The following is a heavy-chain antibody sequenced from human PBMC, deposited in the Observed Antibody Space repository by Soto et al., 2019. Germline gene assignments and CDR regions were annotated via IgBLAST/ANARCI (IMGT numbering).Heavy chain of an antibody. CDR2: IIPIFGTA. D-gene: IGHD2-21*02. CDR3: ASPYCGGDCYYAFDI. J-gene: IGHJ3*02. Sequence: GASVKVSCKASGGTFSSYAISWVRQAPGQGLEWMGGIIPIFGTANYAQKFQGRVTITADESTSTAYMELSSLGSEDTAVYYCASPYCGGDCYYAFDIWGQGTMVTVSS. CDR1: GGTFSSYA. V-gene: IGHV1-69*13.